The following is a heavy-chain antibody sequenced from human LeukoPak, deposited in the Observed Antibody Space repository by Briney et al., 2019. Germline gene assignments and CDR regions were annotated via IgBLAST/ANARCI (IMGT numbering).Heavy chain of an antibody. D-gene: IGHD2-2*01. V-gene: IGHV3-23*01. Sequence: GGSLSLSCAASGFPFSSYAMSCVRQAPRKGLEWVSSISGSGGSTHYADSVKGRFTISRDNSKNTLYLQMNSLRAEDTAVHYCAKAIVVVPDAIDYWGQGTLVTVSS. J-gene: IGHJ4*02. CDR3: AKAIVVVPDAIDY. CDR1: GFPFSSYA. CDR2: ISGSGGST.